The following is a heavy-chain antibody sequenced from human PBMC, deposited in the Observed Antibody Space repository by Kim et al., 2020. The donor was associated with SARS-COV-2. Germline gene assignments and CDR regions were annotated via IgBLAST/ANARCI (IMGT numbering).Heavy chain of an antibody. CDR3: ARDIPVGGDFDY. Sequence: GGSLRLSCAASGFTFSSYGMHWVRQAPGKGLEWVAVIWYDGSNKYYADSVKGRFTISRDNSKNTLYLQMNSLRAEDTAVYYCARDIPVGGDFDYWGQGTLVTVSS. CDR2: IWYDGSNK. D-gene: IGHD3-16*01. V-gene: IGHV3-33*01. CDR1: GFTFSSYG. J-gene: IGHJ4*02.